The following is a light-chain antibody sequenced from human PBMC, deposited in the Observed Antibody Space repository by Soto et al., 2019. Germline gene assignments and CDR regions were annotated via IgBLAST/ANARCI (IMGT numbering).Light chain of an antibody. J-gene: IGLJ2*01. Sequence: QYVRTQPPSVSGAPGQRVTISCTGSSSNIGAGYDVHWYQQLPGTAPKLLIYGNNNRPSGVPDRFSGSKSGTSASLAITGLQAEDEADYYCQSYDSSLNGVVFGGGTKLTVL. CDR2: GNN. CDR3: QSYDSSLNGVV. V-gene: IGLV1-40*01. CDR1: SSNIGAGYD.